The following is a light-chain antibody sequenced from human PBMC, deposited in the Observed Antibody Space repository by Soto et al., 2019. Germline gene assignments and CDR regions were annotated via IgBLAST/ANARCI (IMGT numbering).Light chain of an antibody. CDR1: QSIDSY. J-gene: IGKJ2*01. V-gene: IGKV1-39*01. CDR3: QQSHRIPYT. CDR2: TST. Sequence: DIQMTQSPSSLSASVGDRATITCRASQSIDSYLNWYRQKPGKAPELMIYTSTGLQSGVASRFSGSGSGTDFTLTSSRLQPEECSTYYCQQSHRIPYTFVQGTQLEIK.